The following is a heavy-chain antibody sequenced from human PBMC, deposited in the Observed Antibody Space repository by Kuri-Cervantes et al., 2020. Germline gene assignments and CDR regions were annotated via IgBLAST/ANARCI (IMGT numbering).Heavy chain of an antibody. J-gene: IGHJ4*02. CDR2: INPNSGGT. CDR3: ARDTDLTDQWAVDY. CDR1: GYTFTGYY. Sequence: ASVKVSCKASGYTFTGYYMHWVRQAPGQGLEWMGWINPNSGGTNYAQKFQGRVTMTRDTSISTAYMELSRLRSDDTAVYYCARDTDLTDQWAVDYWGQGTLVTVSS. D-gene: IGHD1-26*01. V-gene: IGHV1-2*02.